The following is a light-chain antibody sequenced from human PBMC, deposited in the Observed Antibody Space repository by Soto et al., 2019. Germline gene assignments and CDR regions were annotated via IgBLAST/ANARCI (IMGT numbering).Light chain of an antibody. J-gene: IGKJ1*01. CDR2: GIS. V-gene: IGKV3-20*01. CDR3: QQYGSSPWT. CDR1: QSVSNSY. Sequence: EIVLTQSPGTLSLSPGERATLSCRASQSVSNSYLAWYQQKPGQAPRLLIYGISSRATGIPDRFSGSGSGTDFTLTISRLEPEDFAVYYCQQYGSSPWTFGQGTKVDFK.